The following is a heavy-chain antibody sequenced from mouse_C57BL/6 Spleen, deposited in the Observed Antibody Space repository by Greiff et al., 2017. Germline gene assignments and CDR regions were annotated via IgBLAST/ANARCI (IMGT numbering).Heavy chain of an antibody. CDR1: GFTFSDYY. V-gene: IGHV5-16*01. Sequence: EVNVVESEGGLVQPGSSMKLSCTASGFTFSDYYMAWVRQVPEKGLEWVANINYDGSSTYYLDSLKSRFIISRDNAKNILYLQMSSLKSEDTATYYCATYYSNYEAYYYAMDYWGQGTSVTVSS. CDR2: INYDGSST. J-gene: IGHJ4*01. CDR3: ATYYSNYEAYYYAMDY. D-gene: IGHD2-5*01.